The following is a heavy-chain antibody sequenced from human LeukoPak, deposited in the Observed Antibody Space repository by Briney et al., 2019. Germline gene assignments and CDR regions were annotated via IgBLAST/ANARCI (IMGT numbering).Heavy chain of an antibody. CDR2: INPNSGGT. CDR3: ARVVESTSMIDY. V-gene: IGHV1-2*02. CDR1: GYTFSGYY. J-gene: IGHJ4*02. D-gene: IGHD5-18*01. Sequence: ASVKVSCKASGYTFSGYYIHWVRQAPGQGLEWMGWINPNSGGTNYAQKFQGRVTMTRDTSISTAYMELSRLRSDDTAVYYCARVVESTSMIDYWGQGTLVTVSS.